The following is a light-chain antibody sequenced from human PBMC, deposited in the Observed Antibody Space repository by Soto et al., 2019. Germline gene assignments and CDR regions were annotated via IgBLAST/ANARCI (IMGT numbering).Light chain of an antibody. Sequence: QSVLTQPPSVSGAPGQRVTIYCTGSSSNIGAGYDVHWYQQLPGTAPKLLIYVNSNRPSGVPDRFSGSKSGTSASLAITGLQAEDEADYYCQSHDSSLSAVVFGGGTKLTVL. V-gene: IGLV1-40*01. J-gene: IGLJ2*01. CDR1: SSNIGAGYD. CDR3: QSHDSSLSAVV. CDR2: VNS.